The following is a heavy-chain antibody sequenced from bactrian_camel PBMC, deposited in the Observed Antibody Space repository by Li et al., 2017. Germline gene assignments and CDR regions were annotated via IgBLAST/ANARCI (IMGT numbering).Heavy chain of an antibody. CDR1: GYRYSAYC. D-gene: IGHD7*01. CDR2: IDSMGST. J-gene: IGHJ4*01. V-gene: IGHV3S53*01. Sequence: VQLVESGGGSVQAGGSLRLSCAASGYRYSAYCMAWFRQAPEKEREGVAFIDSMGSTSYADSVKGRFTISQDNAWNTVYLQMTSLKPEDSAMYYCAAGDTYCVGTWSMPPSTQFDYWGQGTQVTVS. CDR3: AAGDTYCVGTWSMPPSTQFDY.